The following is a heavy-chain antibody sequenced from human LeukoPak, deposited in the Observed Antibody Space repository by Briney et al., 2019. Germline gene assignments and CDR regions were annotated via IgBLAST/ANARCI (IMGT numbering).Heavy chain of an antibody. D-gene: IGHD6-19*01. J-gene: IGHJ4*02. V-gene: IGHV4-59*01. CDR2: IYYSGST. CDR1: GGSISSYY. CDR3: ARDTGSGSIHFDY. Sequence: PSETLSLTCTVSGGSISSYYWSWIRQPPGKGLEWIGYIYYSGSTNYNPSLKSRVTISVDTSKNQFSLKLSSVTAADTAVYYCARDTGSGSIHFDYWGQGTLVTASS.